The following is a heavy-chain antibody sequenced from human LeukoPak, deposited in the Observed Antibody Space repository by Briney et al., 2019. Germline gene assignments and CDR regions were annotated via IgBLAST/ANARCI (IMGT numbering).Heavy chain of an antibody. CDR3: ARDGSGYFIVSFPDY. D-gene: IGHD3-3*01. CDR2: ISSSRSYI. Sequence: GGSLRLSCAASGFTFSSYSMNWVRQAPGKGLEWVSSISSSRSYIYYADSVKGRFTISRDNAKNSLYLQMNSLRAEDTAVYYCARDGSGYFIVSFPDYWGQGTLVTVSS. J-gene: IGHJ4*02. V-gene: IGHV3-21*01. CDR1: GFTFSSYS.